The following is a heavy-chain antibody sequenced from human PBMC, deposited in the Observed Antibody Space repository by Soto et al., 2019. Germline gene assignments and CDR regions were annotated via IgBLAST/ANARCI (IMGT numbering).Heavy chain of an antibody. CDR1: GGSISSYY. CDR2: IYYSGST. Sequence: QVQLQESGPGLVKPSETLSLTCTVSGGSISSYYWSWIRQPPGKGLEWIGYIYYSGSTNYNPSLSSRVTISVETSKNQFSLKLSSVAAADTAVYYCAREKVVVAATDYYYYGMDVWGQGTTVTVSS. J-gene: IGHJ6*02. D-gene: IGHD2-15*01. V-gene: IGHV4-59*01. CDR3: AREKVVVAATDYYYYGMDV.